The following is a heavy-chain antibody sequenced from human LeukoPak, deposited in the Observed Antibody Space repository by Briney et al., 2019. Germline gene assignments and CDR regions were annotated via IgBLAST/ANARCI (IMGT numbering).Heavy chain of an antibody. Sequence: PGGSLRLSCAASGFTFSSYGMHWVRQAPGKGLEWVAVISYDGSNKYYADSVKGRFTISRDNSKNTLYLQMNGLRAEDTAVYYCANGGSSDYYFDYWGQGTLVTVSS. CDR2: ISYDGSNK. CDR1: GFTFSSYG. CDR3: ANGGSSDYYFDY. D-gene: IGHD6-13*01. J-gene: IGHJ4*02. V-gene: IGHV3-30*18.